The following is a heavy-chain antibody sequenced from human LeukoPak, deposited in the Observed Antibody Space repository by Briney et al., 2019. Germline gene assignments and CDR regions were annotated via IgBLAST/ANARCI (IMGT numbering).Heavy chain of an antibody. CDR1: GYTFTSYG. D-gene: IGHD6-19*01. CDR3: AIDTGYSSGWPLFDY. CDR2: ISAYNGNT. Sequence: ASVKVSCKASGYTFTSYGISWVRQAPGQGLEWMGWISAYNGNTNYAQKLQGRVTMTTDTSTSTAYMELSSLRSDDTAVYYCAIDTGYSSGWPLFDYWGQGTLVTVSS. V-gene: IGHV1-18*04. J-gene: IGHJ4*02.